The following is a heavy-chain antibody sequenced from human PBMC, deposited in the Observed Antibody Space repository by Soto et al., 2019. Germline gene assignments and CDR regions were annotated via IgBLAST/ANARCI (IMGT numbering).Heavy chain of an antibody. V-gene: IGHV3-48*02. D-gene: IGHD6-19*01. CDR2: ISSGSSSGTTI. CDR1: GFSFSSYA. J-gene: IGHJ4*02. CDR3: ATSGSSGWDFDY. Sequence: GGSLRLSCAASGFSFSSYAMNWARQAPGKGLEWVSYISSGSSSGTTIYYAGSVKGRFTISRDNAKNSLYLQMNSLRDEDTAVYYCATSGSSGWDFDYWGPGTLSTVSS.